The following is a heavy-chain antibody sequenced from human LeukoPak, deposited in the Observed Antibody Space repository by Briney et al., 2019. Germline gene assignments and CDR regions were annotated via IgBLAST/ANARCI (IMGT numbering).Heavy chain of an antibody. V-gene: IGHV4-31*02. D-gene: IGHD4-17*01. CDR1: GFTFSDYY. Sequence: LRLSCAASGFTFSDYYMSWIRQHPGKGLEWIGYIYYSGSTYYNPSLKSRVTISVDTSKNQFSLKLSSVTAADTAVYYCARRTTSWFDPWGQGTLVTVSS. CDR2: IYYSGST. CDR3: ARRTTSWFDP. J-gene: IGHJ5*02.